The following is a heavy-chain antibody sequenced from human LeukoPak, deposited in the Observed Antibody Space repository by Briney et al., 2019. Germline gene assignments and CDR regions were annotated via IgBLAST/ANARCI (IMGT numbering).Heavy chain of an antibody. D-gene: IGHD2-15*01. CDR1: GFTFSSYG. V-gene: IGHV3-23*01. Sequence: GGSLRLSCAASGFTFSSYGMSWVRQAPGKGLEWVSAISGSGGSTYYADSVKGRFTISRDNSKNTLYLQMNSLRAEDTAVYYCAKFGVAATPADYYYCYMDVWGKGTTVTISS. CDR2: ISGSGGST. CDR3: AKFGVAATPADYYYCYMDV. J-gene: IGHJ6*03.